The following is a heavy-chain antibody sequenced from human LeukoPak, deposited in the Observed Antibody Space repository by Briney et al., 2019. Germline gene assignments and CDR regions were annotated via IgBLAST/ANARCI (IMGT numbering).Heavy chain of an antibody. Sequence: PGGSLRLSCAASGFTLSSYSMNWGRQAPGKGLEWVSSISSSSSYIYYADSVKGRFTISRDNAKNSLYLQMNSLRAEDTAVYYCAREEYSGSYYFDYWGQGTLVTVSS. CDR3: AREEYSGSYYFDY. CDR2: ISSSSSYI. V-gene: IGHV3-21*01. J-gene: IGHJ4*02. D-gene: IGHD1-26*01. CDR1: GFTLSSYS.